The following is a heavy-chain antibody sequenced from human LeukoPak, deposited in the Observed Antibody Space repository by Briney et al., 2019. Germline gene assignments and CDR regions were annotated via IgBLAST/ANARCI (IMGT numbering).Heavy chain of an antibody. J-gene: IGHJ4*02. V-gene: IGHV3-53*01. CDR3: AKRGPGSPQSGKYYFDY. D-gene: IGHD3-10*01. CDR2: IYSGGRT. CDR1: GFTVSSNY. Sequence: GGSLRLSCAASGFTVSSNYMSWVRQAPGKGLEWVSVIYSGGRTYYVDSVKGRFTISRDNSKKTLYLQMNSLRAEDTAVYYCAKRGPGSPQSGKYYFDYWGKGTLVTVSS.